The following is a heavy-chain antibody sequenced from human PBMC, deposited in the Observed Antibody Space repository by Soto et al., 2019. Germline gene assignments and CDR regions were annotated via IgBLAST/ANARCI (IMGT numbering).Heavy chain of an antibody. V-gene: IGHV4-34*01. Sequence: QVQLQQWGAGLLKPSETLSLTCVVYGGSLSGVYWTWIRQPPGTGLEWIGEINHSGSTNYSPSLESRVTISLDTSNNQFSLKLSSVTAADTAVYYCARGPGYSYGYSVYYYYYGMDVWGQGTTVTVSS. D-gene: IGHD5-18*01. CDR1: GGSLSGVY. J-gene: IGHJ6*02. CDR2: INHSGST. CDR3: ARGPGYSYGYSVYYYYYGMDV.